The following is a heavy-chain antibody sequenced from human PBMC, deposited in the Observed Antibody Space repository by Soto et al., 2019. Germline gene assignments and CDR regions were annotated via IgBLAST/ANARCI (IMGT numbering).Heavy chain of an antibody. Sequence: HPGGSLRLSCAASGFTFSSYAMSWVRQAPGKGLEWVSAISGSGGSTYYADSVKGRFTISRDNSKNTLYLQMNSLRAEDTAVYYCAKDPSFQTYYYDSSGYLDAYANWFDPWGQGTLVTVSS. D-gene: IGHD3-22*01. CDR1: GFTFSSYA. CDR3: AKDPSFQTYYYDSSGYLDAYANWFDP. J-gene: IGHJ5*02. V-gene: IGHV3-23*01. CDR2: ISGSGGST.